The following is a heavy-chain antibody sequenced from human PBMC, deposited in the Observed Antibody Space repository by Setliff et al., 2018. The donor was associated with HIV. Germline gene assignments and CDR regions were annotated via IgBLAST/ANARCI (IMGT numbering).Heavy chain of an antibody. Sequence: SETLSLTCTVSGGSISSSNYYWGWIRQPPGKGLEWIGEINHSGSTHYNPSLKSRVTISVDTSKNQFSLKLSSVTAADTAVYYCARQGQLGSEWGQGTLVTVSS. D-gene: IGHD1-1*01. CDR3: ARQGQLGSE. CDR1: GGSISSSNYY. V-gene: IGHV4-39*01. CDR2: INHSGST. J-gene: IGHJ4*02.